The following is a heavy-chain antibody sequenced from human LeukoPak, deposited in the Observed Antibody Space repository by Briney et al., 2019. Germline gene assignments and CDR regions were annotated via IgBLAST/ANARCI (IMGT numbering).Heavy chain of an antibody. D-gene: IGHD3-22*01. CDR1: RFTFSSYG. CDR2: IRYDGTNK. V-gene: IGHV3-30*02. CDR3: AKDLLAGHYYDSSGYYPSFHF. Sequence: AGSLSLSCVASRFTFSSYGMHWIRQAPGKGLEWVAFIRYDGTNKYYVDSAKGRFTMSRDNSKNTLYLQMNSLRAEDTAVYYCAKDLLAGHYYDSSGYYPSFHFWGQGTLVTVSS. J-gene: IGHJ4*02.